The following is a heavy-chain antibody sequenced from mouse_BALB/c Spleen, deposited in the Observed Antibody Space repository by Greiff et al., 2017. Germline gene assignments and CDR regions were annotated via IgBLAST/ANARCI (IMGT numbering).Heavy chain of an antibody. V-gene: IGHV1-69*02. Sequence: QVQLQQPGAELVRPGASVKLSCKASGYTFTSYWINWVKQRPGQGLEWIGNIYPSDSYTNYNQKFKDKATLTVDKSSSTAYMQLSSPTSEDSAVYFCARSLITTVVYWYFDVWGAGTTVTVSS. CDR3: ARSLITTVVYWYFDV. CDR1: GYTFTSYW. CDR2: IYPSDSYT. D-gene: IGHD1-1*01. J-gene: IGHJ1*01.